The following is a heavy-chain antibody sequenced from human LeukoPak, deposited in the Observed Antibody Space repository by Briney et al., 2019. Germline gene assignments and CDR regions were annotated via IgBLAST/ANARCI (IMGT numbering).Heavy chain of an antibody. J-gene: IGHJ4*02. D-gene: IGHD1-1*01. Sequence: SETLSLTCTVSGGSVSSSSYYWGWIRQPPGKELEWIGSVYYSGSTYYNPSLKSRVTVSVDTSKNQFSLKLSSVTAADTAIYFCARAVTYDFDFDYWGQGTLVTVSS. V-gene: IGHV4-39*01. CDR3: ARAVTYDFDFDY. CDR2: VYYSGST. CDR1: GGSVSSSSYY.